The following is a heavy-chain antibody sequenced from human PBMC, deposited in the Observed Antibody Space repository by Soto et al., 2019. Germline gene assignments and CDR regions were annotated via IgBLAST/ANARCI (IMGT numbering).Heavy chain of an antibody. CDR3: AKGISWYYYGMDV. Sequence: PGGSLRLSCAASGFSFSSYWMTWVRQAPEKGMEWVANIKRDGSEKYYVDSVKGRFTISRDNAKNLLYLQMNRLRAEDTAVYYCAKGISWYYYGMDVWGQGTTVTVS. D-gene: IGHD3-3*01. CDR1: GFSFSSYW. J-gene: IGHJ6*02. V-gene: IGHV3-7*03. CDR2: IKRDGSEK.